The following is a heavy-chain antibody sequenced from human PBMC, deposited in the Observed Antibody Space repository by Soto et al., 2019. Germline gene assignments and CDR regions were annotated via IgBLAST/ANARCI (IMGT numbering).Heavy chain of an antibody. CDR2: IYPGDSDT. CDR3: ARHGSSGVIYSFYYGMDV. V-gene: IGHV5-51*01. D-gene: IGHD2-15*01. Sequence: GESLKISCKGSGYSFTSYWIGWVRQMPGKGLEWMGIIYPGDSDTRYSPSFQGQVTISADKSISTAYLQWSSLKASDTAMYYCARHGSSGVIYSFYYGMDVLGQGTSVTVSS. CDR1: GYSFTSYW. J-gene: IGHJ6*02.